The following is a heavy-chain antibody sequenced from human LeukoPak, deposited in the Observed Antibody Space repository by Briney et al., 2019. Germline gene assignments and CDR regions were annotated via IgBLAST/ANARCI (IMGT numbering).Heavy chain of an antibody. D-gene: IGHD3-22*01. J-gene: IGHJ4*02. CDR1: GFTFSNYW. CDR2: IKQDGGEK. V-gene: IGHV3-7*01. CDR3: ARERFYFDGSGYSGAPTL. Sequence: GGSLRLSCAASGFTFSNYWMNWVRQAPGKGLEWVANIKQDGGEKSYVDSVKGRFTISRDNAKNSLYLQMNSLRAEDTAVYYCARERFYFDGSGYSGAPTLWGQGTLVTVSS.